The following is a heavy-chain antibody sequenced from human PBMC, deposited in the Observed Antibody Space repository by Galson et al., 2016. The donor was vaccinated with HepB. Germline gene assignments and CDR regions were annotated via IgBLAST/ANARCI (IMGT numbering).Heavy chain of an antibody. CDR2: ISYDGNSK. D-gene: IGHD1-7*01. Sequence: SLRLSCAASGFTFSSYAMHWVRQAPGKGLEWLAVISYDGNSKYYADSVKGRFTISRDNYKNTLYLQMNSLRGEDTAVYYCAGEQTGTYRFDYWGQGTLVTVSS. V-gene: IGHV3-30-3*01. J-gene: IGHJ4*02. CDR3: AGEQTGTYRFDY. CDR1: GFTFSSYA.